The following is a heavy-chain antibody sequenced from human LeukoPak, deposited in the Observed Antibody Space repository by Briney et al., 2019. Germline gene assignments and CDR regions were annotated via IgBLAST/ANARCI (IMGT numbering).Heavy chain of an antibody. D-gene: IGHD3-10*01. CDR1: GGSISIYC. J-gene: IGHJ6*03. CDR3: ARDITMVGDYMDV. CDR2: IYTSGST. Sequence: SETLSLTCTVSGGSISIYCWSWIRQPAGKGLEWIGRIYTSGSTNYTPSLKSRVTMSVDTSKNQFSLKLSSVTAADTAVYYCARDITMVGDYMDVWGKGTTVTISS. V-gene: IGHV4-4*07.